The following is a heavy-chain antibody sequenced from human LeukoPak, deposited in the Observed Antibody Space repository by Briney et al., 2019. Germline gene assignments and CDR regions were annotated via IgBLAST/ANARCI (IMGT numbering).Heavy chain of an antibody. J-gene: IGHJ6*02. V-gene: IGHV4-30-4*02. CDR2: IYYSGST. D-gene: IGHD2-8*02. CDR3: AREDIVLGMDV. CDR1: GGSISSGDYY. Sequence: SDTLSLTCTVSGGSISSGDYYWSWIRQPPGKGLEWIGYIYYSGSTYYNPSLKSRVTISVDTSKDQFSLKLSSVTAADTAVYYCAREDIVLGMDVWGQGTTVTVSS.